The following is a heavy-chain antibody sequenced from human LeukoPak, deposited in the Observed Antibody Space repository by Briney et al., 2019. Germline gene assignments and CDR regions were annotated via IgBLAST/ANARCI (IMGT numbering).Heavy chain of an antibody. CDR3: AREGMVQLERRGVYGMDV. V-gene: IGHV3-21*01. J-gene: IGHJ6*02. CDR1: GFTFSSYS. Sequence: PGGSLRLSCAASGFTFSSYSMNWVRQAPGKGLEWVSSISSSSSYIYYADSVKGRFTISRDNAKNSLYLQMNSLRAEDTAVYYCAREGMVQLERRGVYGMDVWGQGTTVTVSS. CDR2: ISSSSSYI. D-gene: IGHD1-1*01.